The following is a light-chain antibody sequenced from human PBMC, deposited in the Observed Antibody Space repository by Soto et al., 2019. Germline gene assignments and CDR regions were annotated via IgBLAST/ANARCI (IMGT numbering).Light chain of an antibody. Sequence: QSALTQPRSVCGSPGQSITISCTGTSCDVGGYNYVSWYRQHPGEAPKLRIYDVSKRPSGVPDRFSGYKSGNTASLTISGLQADDEADYYCCSYAGSYTHYVFGTGTKVTVL. V-gene: IGLV2-11*01. CDR2: DVS. CDR1: SCDVGGYNY. J-gene: IGLJ1*01. CDR3: CSYAGSYTHYV.